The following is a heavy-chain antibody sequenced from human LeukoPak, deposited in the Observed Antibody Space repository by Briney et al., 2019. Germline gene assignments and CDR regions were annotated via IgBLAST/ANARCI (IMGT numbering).Heavy chain of an antibody. CDR2: IYPRDSDT. CDR1: GYGFTTYW. V-gene: IGHV5-51*01. Sequence: GESLKISCKGSGYGFTTYWIGWVRQMPGKVLEWMGIIYPRDSDTRYSPSFQGQVTISADKSISTAYVQWSSLRASDSAIYYCARHDGPLVAGMLDHWGQGTLVTVSS. CDR3: ARHDGPLVAGMLDH. J-gene: IGHJ4*02. D-gene: IGHD6-19*01.